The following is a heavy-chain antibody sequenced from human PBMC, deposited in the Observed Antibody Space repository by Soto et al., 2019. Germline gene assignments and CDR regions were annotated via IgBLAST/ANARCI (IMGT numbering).Heavy chain of an antibody. D-gene: IGHD5-12*01. V-gene: IGHV4-59*08. CDR1: GGSMISYY. CDR2: IYYAGST. CDR3: ARRIVATATFDY. Sequence: QVRLQESGPGLVKPSETLSLTCTGSGGSMISYYWSWIRQPPGRGLEWIGFIYYAGSTKYNPSLNSRVTISVDTSKTQFSLTVPSVTAADTAVYYWARRIVATATFDYWGQGTLVTVSS. J-gene: IGHJ4*02.